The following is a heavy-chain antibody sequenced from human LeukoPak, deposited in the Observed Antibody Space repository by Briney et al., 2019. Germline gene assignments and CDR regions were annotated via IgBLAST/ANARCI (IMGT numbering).Heavy chain of an antibody. V-gene: IGHV1-69*05. Sequence: GALVKVSCKASGGTFSSYAISWVRQAPGQGLEWMGGIIPIFGTANYAQKFQGRVTMTRDMSTSTVYMELSSLRSEDTAVYYCARDVDTAMEQRVDYYYYYMDVWGKGTTVTVSS. D-gene: IGHD5-18*01. CDR3: ARDVDTAMEQRVDYYYYYMDV. CDR2: IIPIFGTA. J-gene: IGHJ6*03. CDR1: GGTFSSYA.